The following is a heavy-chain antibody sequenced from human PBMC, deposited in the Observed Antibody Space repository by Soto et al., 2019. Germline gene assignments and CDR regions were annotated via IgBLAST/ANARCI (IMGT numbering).Heavy chain of an antibody. CDR2: IYYSGTT. J-gene: IGHJ4*02. Sequence: SETLSLTCTVSGDSISSGGYHWSRIRQRPGKGLEWIGYIYYSGTTYYNPSFEGRVAISVDTSRNQFSLKLSSVTAADTAVYYCARGQGVLDYWGQGTLVTVS. V-gene: IGHV4-31*02. D-gene: IGHD3-16*01. CDR3: ARGQGVLDY. CDR1: GDSISSGGYH.